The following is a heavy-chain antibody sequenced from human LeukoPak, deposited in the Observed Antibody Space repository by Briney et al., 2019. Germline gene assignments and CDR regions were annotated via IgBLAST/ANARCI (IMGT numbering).Heavy chain of an antibody. Sequence: PSETLSLTCTVSGGSISSYYWSWLRQPPGKGLELIGYIYYSGSTNYNPSLKSRVTISVDTSKNQFSLKLSSVTAGDTSVYYCARAPRRVGATHFDYWGQGTLVTVSS. V-gene: IGHV4-59*01. CDR3: ARAPRRVGATHFDY. D-gene: IGHD1-26*01. J-gene: IGHJ4*02. CDR1: GGSISSYY. CDR2: IYYSGST.